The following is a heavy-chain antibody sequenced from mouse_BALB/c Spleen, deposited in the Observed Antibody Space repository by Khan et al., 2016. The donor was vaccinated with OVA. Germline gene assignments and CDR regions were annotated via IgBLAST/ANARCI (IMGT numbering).Heavy chain of an antibody. CDR1: GYIFTSYW. V-gene: IGHV1-76*01. Sequence: QVQLKESGAELVRPGASVKLSCKTSGYIFTSYWIHWVQQRSGQGLEWIARIYPGTNNTYYNEKLKDKATLTADKSYSTAYLQLSSLKSEDSAGYSCAREEALDYFDYWGQGTTLTVSA. J-gene: IGHJ2*01. D-gene: IGHD3-2*02. CDR3: AREEALDYFDY. CDR2: IYPGTNNT.